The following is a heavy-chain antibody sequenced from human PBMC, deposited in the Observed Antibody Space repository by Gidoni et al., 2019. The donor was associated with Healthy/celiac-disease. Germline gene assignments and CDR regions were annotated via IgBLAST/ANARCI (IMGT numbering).Heavy chain of an antibody. CDR2: ISGSGGST. D-gene: IGHD5-12*01. CDR3: AKDRVSGGYTTPAAFDI. J-gene: IGHJ3*02. CDR1: GFPFCIQS. Sequence: EVQLLESGGGLVQPVGSLRLSCAASGFPFCIQSMSWVRQAPGKGMEWVSAISGSGGSTYYADSVKGRFTISRDNAKNTLYLQMNSLRAEDTAVYYCAKDRVSGGYTTPAAFDIWGQGTMVTVSS. V-gene: IGHV3-23*01.